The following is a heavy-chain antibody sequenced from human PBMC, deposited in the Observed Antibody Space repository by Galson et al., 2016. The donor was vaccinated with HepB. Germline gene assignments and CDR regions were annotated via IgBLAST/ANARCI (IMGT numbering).Heavy chain of an antibody. CDR1: GFSLSTSGMA. CDR2: IYWDDDK. V-gene: IGHV2-5*02. J-gene: IGHJ3*02. CDR3: AHYRSGWFSTGPDAFGT. Sequence: PALVKPTQTLTLTCDVSGFSLSTSGMAVAWIRQPPGKALEWFALIYWDDDKRYRPSLKSRITLTRDTYKNQVVLNMTNMDPADTATYYCAHYRSGWFSTGPDAFGTWGQGTMVTVSS. D-gene: IGHD6-19*01.